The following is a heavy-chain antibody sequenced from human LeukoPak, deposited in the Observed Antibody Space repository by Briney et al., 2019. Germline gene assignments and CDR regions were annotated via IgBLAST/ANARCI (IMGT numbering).Heavy chain of an antibody. J-gene: IGHJ5*02. CDR3: ARDASGSNNNWFGP. V-gene: IGHV3-66*01. Sequence: PGGSLRLSCAASGFTVSTYSMSWVRQAPGKGLEWVSAIYSDDRTYYADSVKGRVTISRDNSRNTVYLQMNSLRAEDTAVYYCARDASGSNNNWFGPWGQGTLVTVSS. D-gene: IGHD3-10*01. CDR1: GFTVSTYS. CDR2: IYSDDRT.